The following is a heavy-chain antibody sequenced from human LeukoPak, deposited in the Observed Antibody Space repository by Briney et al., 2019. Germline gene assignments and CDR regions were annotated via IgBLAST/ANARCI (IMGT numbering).Heavy chain of an antibody. CDR1: GFTFSSYE. J-gene: IGHJ6*03. D-gene: IGHD3-10*02. CDR3: AELGITMIGGV. V-gene: IGHV3-48*03. CDR2: IGSSGSTI. Sequence: GGSLRLSCAASGFTFSSYEMNWVRQAPGKGLEWVSYIGSSGSTIYYADSVKGRFTISRDNAKNSLYLQMNSLRAEDTAVYYCAELGITMIGGVWGKGTTVTNSS.